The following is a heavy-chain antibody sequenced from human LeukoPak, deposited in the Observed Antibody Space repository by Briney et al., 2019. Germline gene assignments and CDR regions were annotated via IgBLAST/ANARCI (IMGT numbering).Heavy chain of an antibody. Sequence: GGSLRLSCAASRFSFRNYAMSWVRQAPGKGLEWVSYISSSSSTIYYADSVKGRFTISRDNAKNSLYLQMNSLRAEDTAVYYCARDCSSTSCYETFDYWGQGTLVTVSS. J-gene: IGHJ4*02. CDR2: ISSSSSTI. V-gene: IGHV3-48*01. D-gene: IGHD2-2*01. CDR3: ARDCSSTSCYETFDY. CDR1: RFSFRNYA.